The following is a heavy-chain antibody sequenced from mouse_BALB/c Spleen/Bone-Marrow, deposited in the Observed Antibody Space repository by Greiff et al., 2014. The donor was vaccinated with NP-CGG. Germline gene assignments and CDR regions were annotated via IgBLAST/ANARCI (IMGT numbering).Heavy chain of an antibody. V-gene: IGHV2-9*02. D-gene: IGHD1-2*01. Sequence: VQVVESGPGLVAPSQSLSITCTVSGFSFTNYGVHWVRQPPGKGLEWLGVIWADGSTNYNSALMSRLSISKDNSKSQVFFKMNSLQTDDTAMYYCARITTATGAMDYWGQGTSVTVSS. CDR1: GFSFTNYG. CDR2: IWADGST. CDR3: ARITTATGAMDY. J-gene: IGHJ4*01.